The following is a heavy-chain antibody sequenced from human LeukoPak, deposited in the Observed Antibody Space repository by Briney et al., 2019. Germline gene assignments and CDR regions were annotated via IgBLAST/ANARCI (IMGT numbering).Heavy chain of an antibody. J-gene: IGHJ4*02. CDR3: ARDIAGDTKFDY. CDR1: GFTFTSYA. CDR2: ISFDGNNK. D-gene: IGHD1-26*01. Sequence: GGSLRLSCAASGFTFTSYAMHWVPEAPGKGLERVTAISFDGNNKYYADSVKGRFTTSRDNSKNTLYLEMNSLRPEDTAVYYCARDIAGDTKFDYWGQGVLVTVSS. V-gene: IGHV3-30-3*01.